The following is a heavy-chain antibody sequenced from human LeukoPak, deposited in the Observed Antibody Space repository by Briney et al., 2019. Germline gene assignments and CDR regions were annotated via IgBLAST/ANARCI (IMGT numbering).Heavy chain of an antibody. J-gene: IGHJ6*04. CDR1: GFTFSSFE. D-gene: IGHD6-13*01. CDR3: ARVGVFSSSWLLY. Sequence: PGGSLRLSCAASGFTFSSFEMNWVRQAPGKGLEWVSSISSRGGTIYYADSLKGRFTISRDNAKNSLYLQMNSLRAEDTAVYYCARVGVFSSSWLLYWGKGTTVTVSS. V-gene: IGHV3-48*03. CDR2: ISSRGGTI.